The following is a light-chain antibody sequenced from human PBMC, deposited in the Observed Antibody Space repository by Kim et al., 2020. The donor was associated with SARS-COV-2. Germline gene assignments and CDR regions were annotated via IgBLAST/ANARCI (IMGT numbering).Light chain of an antibody. CDR2: QDN. CDR1: KLGDKY. CDR3: QAWDSSTVV. Sequence: SVSPGQTASITCSGDKLGDKYACWYQQKPGQSPVLVIYQDNKRPSGIPGRFSGSNSGNTATLTISGTQAMDEADYYCQAWDSSTVVFGGGTKVTVL. V-gene: IGLV3-1*01. J-gene: IGLJ2*01.